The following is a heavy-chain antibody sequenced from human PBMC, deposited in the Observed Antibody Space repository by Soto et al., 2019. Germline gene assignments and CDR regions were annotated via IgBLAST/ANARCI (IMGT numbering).Heavy chain of an antibody. J-gene: IGHJ4*02. CDR2: IKSKTDGGTT. CDR1: GFTFSNAW. D-gene: IGHD2-2*01. CDR3: TTDPSYAPFDY. Sequence: LRLSCAASGFTFSNAWMSWVRQAPGKGLEWVGRIKSKTDGGTTDYAAPVKGRFTISRDDSKNTLYLQMNSLKTEDTAVYYCTTDPSYAPFDYWVQGTLVTVSS. V-gene: IGHV3-15*01.